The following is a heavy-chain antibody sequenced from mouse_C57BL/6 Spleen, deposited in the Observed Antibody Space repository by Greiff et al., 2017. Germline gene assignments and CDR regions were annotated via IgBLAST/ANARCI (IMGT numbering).Heavy chain of an antibody. V-gene: IGHV1-54*01. Sequence: QVQLQQSGAELVRPGTSVKVSCKASGYAFTNYLIEWVKQRPGQVLEWIGVINPGSGGTNYNEKFKGKATLTADKSSSTAYMQLSSLTSEDSAVYFCARSGGNYVAWFAYWGQGTLVTVSA. CDR2: INPGSGGT. CDR3: ARSGGNYVAWFAY. D-gene: IGHD1-1*02. J-gene: IGHJ3*01. CDR1: GYAFTNYL.